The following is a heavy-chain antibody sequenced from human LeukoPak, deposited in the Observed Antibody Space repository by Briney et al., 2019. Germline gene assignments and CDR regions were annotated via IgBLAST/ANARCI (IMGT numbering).Heavy chain of an antibody. CDR2: ISSSSSYI. V-gene: IGHV3-21*01. D-gene: IGHD3-10*01. CDR1: GFTFSSYS. CDR3: ARSYGSGSYTLHY. Sequence: GGSLRLSCAASGFTFSSYSMNWVRQAPGKGLEWVSSISSSSSYIYYADSMKGRFTISRDNAKNSLYLQMNSLRAEDTAVYYCARSYGSGSYTLHYWGQGTLVTVSS. J-gene: IGHJ4*02.